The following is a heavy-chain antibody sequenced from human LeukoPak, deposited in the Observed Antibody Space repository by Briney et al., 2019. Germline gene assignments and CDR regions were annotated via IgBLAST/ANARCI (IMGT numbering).Heavy chain of an antibody. J-gene: IGHJ4*02. CDR2: NHYSGST. Sequence: SETLSLTCTVSGGSISSNSYYWGWIPQPPGKGLEWIGINHYSGSTHYNPSLKSRVTISVDTAKNPISLNLSSVTAADTAVYYCASLLLGFGEKNPEADYWGQGTLVTVSS. CDR1: GGSISSNSYY. V-gene: IGHV4-39*01. CDR3: ASLLLGFGEKNPEADY. D-gene: IGHD3-10*01.